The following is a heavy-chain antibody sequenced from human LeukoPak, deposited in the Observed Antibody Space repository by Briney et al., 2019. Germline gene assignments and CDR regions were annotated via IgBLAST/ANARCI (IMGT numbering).Heavy chain of an antibody. CDR3: AGAYDYVWGSYRAFVY. V-gene: IGHV4-34*01. J-gene: IGHJ4*02. CDR1: GGSFSGYY. D-gene: IGHD3-16*02. Sequence: PSETLSLTCAVYGGSFSGYYWSWIRQPTGKGLEWIGEINHSGSTNYNPSLKSRVTISVDTSKNQFSLKLSSVTAADTAVYYCAGAYDYVWGSYRAFVYWGQGTLVTVSS. CDR2: INHSGST.